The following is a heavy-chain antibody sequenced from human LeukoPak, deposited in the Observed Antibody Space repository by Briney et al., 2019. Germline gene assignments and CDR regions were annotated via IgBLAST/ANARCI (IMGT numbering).Heavy chain of an antibody. V-gene: IGHV3-53*04. CDR2: IYSGSSST. D-gene: IGHD6-19*01. Sequence: GGSLRLPCAASGFTVSSNYMSCVRQAPGKGLEWASVIYSGSSSTYYTDSVKGRFTISRHNSKNTLYLQMNSLRAEDTAVYYCARVGSGWYDFDYWGQGTLVTVSS. J-gene: IGHJ4*02. CDR1: GFTVSSNY. CDR3: ARVGSGWYDFDY.